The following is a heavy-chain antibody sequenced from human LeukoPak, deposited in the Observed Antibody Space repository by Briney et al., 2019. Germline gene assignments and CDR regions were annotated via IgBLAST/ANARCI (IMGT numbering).Heavy chain of an antibody. CDR3: VRFPRRFDCGGDCYSAFDI. V-gene: IGHV3-53*01. J-gene: IGHJ3*02. Sequence: PGGSLRLSCAASGFTVSSNYMSWVRQAPHKGLEWVSVIYSGGSTYNADSVRGRSTISRDNSRNTLYLQMNSLRVEDTAVYYCVRFPRRFDCGGDCYSAFDIWGQGTMVTVSS. D-gene: IGHD2-21*02. CDR1: GFTVSSNY. CDR2: IYSGGST.